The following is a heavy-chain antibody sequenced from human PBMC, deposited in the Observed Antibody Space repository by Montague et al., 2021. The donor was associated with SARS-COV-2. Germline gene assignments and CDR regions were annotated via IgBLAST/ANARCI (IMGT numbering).Heavy chain of an antibody. J-gene: IGHJ6*02. D-gene: IGHD4-23*01. CDR2: IGTSGDT. Sequence: SLRLSCAASGFTFSTYAMNWVRQATGKGLEWVSAIGTSGDTYYVGSVKGRFTISRENAKNSLYLQMNSLRVGDTAVYYCARGDQLRGYYYGMDVWGQGTTVTVSS. CDR3: ARGDQLRGYYYGMDV. CDR1: GFTFSTYA. V-gene: IGHV3-13*01.